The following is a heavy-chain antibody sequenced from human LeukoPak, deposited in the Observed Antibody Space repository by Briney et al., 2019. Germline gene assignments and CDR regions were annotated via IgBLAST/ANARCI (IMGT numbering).Heavy chain of an antibody. D-gene: IGHD2-15*01. CDR1: GFTFSSYA. J-gene: IGHJ6*02. CDR3: AKRHGPYCSGGSCYRQGRDYYYHYGMDV. Sequence: GGSLRLSCAASGFTFSSYAMSWVRQAPGKGLEWVSAISGSGGSTYYADSVKGRFTISRDNSKNTLYLQMNSLRAEDTAVYYCAKRHGPYCSGGSCYRQGRDYYYHYGMDVWGQGTTVTVSS. V-gene: IGHV3-23*01. CDR2: ISGSGGST.